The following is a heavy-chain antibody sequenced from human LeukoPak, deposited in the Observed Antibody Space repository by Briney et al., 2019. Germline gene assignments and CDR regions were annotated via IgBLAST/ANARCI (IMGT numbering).Heavy chain of an antibody. V-gene: IGHV4-39*01. CDR2: IDYSGNT. J-gene: IGHJ5*02. CDR3: ASLSPWRGMDILTGYYTQGWFDP. CDR1: GGSISSSGYC. Sequence: SETLSLTCTVSGGSISSSGYCWSWIRQPPGKGLEWIGSIDYSGNTNYNPSLKSRVTIAVDMSKNQFSLKLSSVTAADTAVYYCASLSPWRGMDILTGYYTQGWFDPWGQGTLVTVSS. D-gene: IGHD3-9*01.